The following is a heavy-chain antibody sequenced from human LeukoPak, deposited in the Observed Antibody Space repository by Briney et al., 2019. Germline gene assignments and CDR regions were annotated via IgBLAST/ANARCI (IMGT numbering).Heavy chain of an antibody. CDR1: GGSISSHY. V-gene: IGHV4-59*11. D-gene: IGHD4-23*01. Sequence: SETLSLTCTVSGGSISSHYWSWIRQPPGKGLEWIGFIYYSGSTNYNPSLKSRVTISVDTSKNQFSLKLSSVTAADTAVYYCASNRTPGICGGKVYYYYHMDVWGEGTTVTVSS. CDR2: IYYSGST. CDR3: ASNRTPGICGGKVYYYYHMDV. J-gene: IGHJ6*03.